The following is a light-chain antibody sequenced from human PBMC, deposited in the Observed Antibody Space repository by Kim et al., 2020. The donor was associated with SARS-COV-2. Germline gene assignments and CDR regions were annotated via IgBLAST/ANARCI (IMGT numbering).Light chain of an antibody. CDR1: QSISSY. V-gene: IGKV1-39*01. J-gene: IGKJ3*01. Sequence: SVGDRVTITCRASQSISSYLNWYQQKPGKAPKLLIYAASSLQSGVPSRFSGSVSGTDFTLTISSLQPEDFATYYCQQSYSTPLFTFGPGTKVDIK. CDR2: AAS. CDR3: QQSYSTPLFT.